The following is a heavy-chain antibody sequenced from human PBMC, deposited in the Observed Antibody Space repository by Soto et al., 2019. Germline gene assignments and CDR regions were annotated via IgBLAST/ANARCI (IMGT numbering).Heavy chain of an antibody. J-gene: IGHJ5*02. D-gene: IGHD1-20*01. CDR2: IYHRGNT. CDR3: AKDGLTGTRLPGWFDP. V-gene: IGHV4-30-2*01. CDR1: GVSIGSGDYS. Sequence: TLSLTCTVSGVSIGSGDYSWSWIRQPPGKGLEWLGYIYHRGNTYYNPSLESRLTMSADRSKNQLSLSLRSVTAADTAVYYCAKDGLTGTRLPGWFDPWGQGTLVTVSS.